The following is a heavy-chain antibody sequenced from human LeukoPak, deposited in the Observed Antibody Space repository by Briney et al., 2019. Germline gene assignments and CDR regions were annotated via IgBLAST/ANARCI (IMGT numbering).Heavy chain of an antibody. V-gene: IGHV6-1*01. CDR1: GDSVSSNSAA. Sequence: SQTLSLTCAISGDSVSSNSAAWNWIRQSPSRGLEWLGRTYYRSKWYNDYAVSVKSRITINPDTSKNQFSLQLNSVTPEDTAVYYCARVTYYDYVWGSYRSPNWFDPWGQGTLVTVSS. CDR3: ARVTYYDYVWGSYRSPNWFDP. D-gene: IGHD3-16*02. J-gene: IGHJ5*02. CDR2: TYYRSKWYN.